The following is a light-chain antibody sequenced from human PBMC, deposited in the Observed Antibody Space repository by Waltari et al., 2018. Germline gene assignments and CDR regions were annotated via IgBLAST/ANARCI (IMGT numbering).Light chain of an antibody. J-gene: IGKJ2*01. CDR3: HQYYKTPPFT. Sequence: DIVMTQSQDSLAVSLGEGATINCKSSQSVLYSSNNKNYLAWYQQKPGQPPKLLIYWASTRESGVPDRFSGSGSGTDFTLTISSLQAEDVAVYYCHQYYKTPPFTFGQGTKLEIK. V-gene: IGKV4-1*01. CDR1: QSVLYSSNNKNY. CDR2: WAS.